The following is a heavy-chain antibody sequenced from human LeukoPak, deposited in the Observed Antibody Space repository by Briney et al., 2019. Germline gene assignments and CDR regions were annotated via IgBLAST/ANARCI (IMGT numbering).Heavy chain of an antibody. V-gene: IGHV4-59*01. CDR1: DGSISSYY. D-gene: IGHD3-10*01. CDR2: IYNSGST. J-gene: IGHJ4*02. Sequence: SETLSLTCTVSDGSISSYYWSWIRQPPGKGLEWIGNIYNSGSTNYNASLKSRVTISVDTSKNQFSLKLSSVTAADTAVYYCARVEVRPMVRGVIDYWGQGTLVTVSS. CDR3: ARVEVRPMVRGVIDY.